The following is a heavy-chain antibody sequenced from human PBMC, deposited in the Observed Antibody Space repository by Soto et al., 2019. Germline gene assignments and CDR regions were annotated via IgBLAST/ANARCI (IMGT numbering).Heavy chain of an antibody. D-gene: IGHD6-6*01. Sequence: PGGSLRLSCAASGFTFSNAWMNWVRQAPGKGLEWVGRIKSETDGGTTDYAAPVKGRFTISRDDSKNTLYLQMNSLKTEDTAVYYCTVSSSSYYYYGMDVWGQGTTVTV. V-gene: IGHV3-15*07. CDR1: GFTFSNAW. CDR3: TVSSSSYYYYGMDV. J-gene: IGHJ6*02. CDR2: IKSETDGGTT.